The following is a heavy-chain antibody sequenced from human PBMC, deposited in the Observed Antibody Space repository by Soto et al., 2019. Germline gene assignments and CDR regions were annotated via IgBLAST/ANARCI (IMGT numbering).Heavy chain of an antibody. J-gene: IGHJ4*02. Sequence: PGGSLRLSCAASGFTFSSYAMHWVRQAPGKGLEYVPAISSNGGSTYYANSVKGRFTISRDNSKNTLYLQMGSLRAEDMAMYYCARRDGYNFDYWGQGTLVTV. CDR2: ISSNGGST. V-gene: IGHV3-64*01. D-gene: IGHD5-12*01. CDR1: GFTFSSYA. CDR3: ARRDGYNFDY.